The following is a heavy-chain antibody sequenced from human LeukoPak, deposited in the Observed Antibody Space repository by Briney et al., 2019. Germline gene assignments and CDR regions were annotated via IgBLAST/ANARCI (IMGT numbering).Heavy chain of an antibody. D-gene: IGHD5-12*01. Sequence: SETLSLTCTVSGASISSYYWSWIRQPPGKGLEWIEYIYSSGSTNYSPSLKSRATISVDTSKNEFSLKLYSVTAADTAVYYCARRYSGYGNAFDIWGQGTMVTVSS. CDR1: GASISSYY. CDR3: ARRYSGYGNAFDI. V-gene: IGHV4-59*08. CDR2: IYSSGST. J-gene: IGHJ3*02.